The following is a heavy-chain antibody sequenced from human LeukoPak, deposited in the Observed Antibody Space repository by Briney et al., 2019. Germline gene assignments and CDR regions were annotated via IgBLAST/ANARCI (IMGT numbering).Heavy chain of an antibody. CDR1: GYTFTGYY. CDR3: ARRWFGELPDFDY. CDR2: INPNSGGT. D-gene: IGHD3-10*01. V-gene: IGHV1-2*02. Sequence: GASVKVSCKASGYTFTGYYMHWVRQAPGQGLEWMGWINPNSGGTNYAQKFQGRVTMTRDTSISTAYMELSRLRSDDTAVYYCARRWFGELPDFDYWGQGTLVTVSS. J-gene: IGHJ4*02.